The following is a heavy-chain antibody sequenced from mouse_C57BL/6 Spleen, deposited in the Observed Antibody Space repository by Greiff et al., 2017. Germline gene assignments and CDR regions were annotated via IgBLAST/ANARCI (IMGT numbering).Heavy chain of an antibody. D-gene: IGHD1-1*01. CDR2: IWSGGST. V-gene: IGHV2-2*01. CDR3: ARKAYGTERGYFDV. J-gene: IGHJ1*03. Sequence: VKLMESGPGLVQPSQSLSITCTVSGFSLTSYGVHWVRQSPGKGLEWLGVIWSGGSTDYNAAFISRLSISKDNSKSQVFFKMNSLQADDTAIYYCARKAYGTERGYFDVWGTGTTVTVSS. CDR1: GFSLTSYG.